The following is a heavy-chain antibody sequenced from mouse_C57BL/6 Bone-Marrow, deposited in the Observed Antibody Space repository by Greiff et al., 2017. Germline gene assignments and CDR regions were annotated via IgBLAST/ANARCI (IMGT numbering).Heavy chain of an antibody. J-gene: IGHJ4*01. Sequence: QVQLQQPGAELVRPGSSVKLSCKASGYTFTSYWMHWVKQRPIQGLEWIGNIDPSDSETHYNQKFKDKATLTVDKSSSTASMQLSSLTSEDSAVYYCARFYYSNPYYAMDYWGQGTSVTVSS. CDR1: GYTFTSYW. CDR3: ARFYYSNPYYAMDY. D-gene: IGHD2-5*01. CDR2: IDPSDSET. V-gene: IGHV1-52*01.